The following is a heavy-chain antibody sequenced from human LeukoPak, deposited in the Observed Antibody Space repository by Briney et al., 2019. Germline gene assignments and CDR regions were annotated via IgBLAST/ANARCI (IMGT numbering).Heavy chain of an antibody. V-gene: IGHV3-21*01. CDR1: GFTLSRKT. Sequence: PGGSLRRSCVASGFTLSRKTENWVRQAPGKGLEWVSSISSTSTYIYYAESVKGRFTISRDNAKKSVYLQMNSLRDEDTAVYYCATEMVTTDDCWGQGTLVTVSS. J-gene: IGHJ4*02. CDR2: ISSTSTYI. D-gene: IGHD4-17*01. CDR3: ATEMVTTDDC.